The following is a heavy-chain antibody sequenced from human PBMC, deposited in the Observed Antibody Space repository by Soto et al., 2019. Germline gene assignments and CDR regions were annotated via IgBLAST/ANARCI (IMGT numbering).Heavy chain of an antibody. J-gene: IGHJ4*02. V-gene: IGHV1-2*02. CDR1: GHTFTGHH. CDR2: INLESGDT. D-gene: IGHD7-27*01. CDR3: GLEPTGTGGLDH. Sequence: QVQLVPSGAEVKKPGASVKVSCKASGHTFTGHHMHWVRQTPGQGLQWMGCINLESGDTRYAQKFQGRVTTTRDTSITTVYMELSGLRSDDTAVYYCGLEPTGTGGLDHWGQGTLVTVSS.